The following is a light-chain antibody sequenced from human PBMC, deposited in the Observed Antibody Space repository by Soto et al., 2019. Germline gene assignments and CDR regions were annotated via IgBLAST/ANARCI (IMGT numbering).Light chain of an antibody. CDR1: SSDVGGYNY. Sequence: QSALTQPPSASGSPGQSVTISCTGTSSDVGGYNYVDWYQQHPGKAPKLMIYGVSKRPSGVPDRFSGSKSGNTSSLTVSGIQAEDEADYYCSSYAGSNNLFGGGTKLTVL. V-gene: IGLV2-8*01. J-gene: IGLJ2*01. CDR2: GVS. CDR3: SSYAGSNNL.